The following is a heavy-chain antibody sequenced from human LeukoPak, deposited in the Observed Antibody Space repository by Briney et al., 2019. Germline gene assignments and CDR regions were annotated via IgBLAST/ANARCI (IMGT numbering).Heavy chain of an antibody. J-gene: IGHJ4*02. CDR2: INHSGST. CDR3: ARVSRYCSSTSCYGEHFDY. Sequence: PSETLSLTCAVSGGSFSGSYWSWIRQPPGKGLEWIGEINHSGSTNYNPSLKSRVTISVDTSKNQFSLKLSSVTAADTAVYYCARVSRYCSSTSCYGEHFDYWGQGTLVTVSS. D-gene: IGHD2-2*01. V-gene: IGHV4-34*01. CDR1: GGSFSGSY.